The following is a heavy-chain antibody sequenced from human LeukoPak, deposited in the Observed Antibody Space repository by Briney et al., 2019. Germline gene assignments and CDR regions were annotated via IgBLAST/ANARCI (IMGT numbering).Heavy chain of an antibody. CDR2: INPNSGGT. Sequence: GASVKVSCKASGYTFTGYYIHWVRQAPGQGLECMGWINPNSGGTNYAQKFQGRVTMTRDTSISTAYMELSRLRSDDTAVYYCAREFLKSSGWVLEDYWGQGTLVTVSS. CDR1: GYTFTGYY. V-gene: IGHV1-2*02. D-gene: IGHD6-19*01. J-gene: IGHJ4*02. CDR3: AREFLKSSGWVLEDY.